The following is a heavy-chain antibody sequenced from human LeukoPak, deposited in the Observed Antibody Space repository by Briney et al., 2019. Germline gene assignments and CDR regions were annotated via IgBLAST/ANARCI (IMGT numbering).Heavy chain of an antibody. Sequence: GGSLRLSCAVSGFTFSSYGMHWVRQAPGKGLEWVAVISYDGSNKYYADSVKGRFTISRDNSKNTLYLQMNSLRAEDTAVYYCAKDRIVGATGWFDPWGQGTLVTVSS. CDR1: GFTFSSYG. V-gene: IGHV3-30*18. D-gene: IGHD1-26*01. CDR3: AKDRIVGATGWFDP. J-gene: IGHJ5*02. CDR2: ISYDGSNK.